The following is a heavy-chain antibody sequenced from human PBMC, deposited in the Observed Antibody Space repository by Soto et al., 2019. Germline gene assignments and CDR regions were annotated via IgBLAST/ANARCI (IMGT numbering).Heavy chain of an antibody. V-gene: IGHV4-34*01. CDR3: ARDPVGVTHFDY. CDR2: INHSGST. Sequence: SETLSLTCAVYGGSFSGYYWSWIRQPPGKGLEWIGEINHSGSTNYNPSLKSRVTISIDTSRNQFSLKLRSVTAADTAVYYCARDPVGVTHFDYWGQGALVTVSS. D-gene: IGHD1-26*01. J-gene: IGHJ4*02. CDR1: GGSFSGYY.